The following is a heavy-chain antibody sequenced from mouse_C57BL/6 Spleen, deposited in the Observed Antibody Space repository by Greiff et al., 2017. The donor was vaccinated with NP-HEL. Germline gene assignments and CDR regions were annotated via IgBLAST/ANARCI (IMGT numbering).Heavy chain of an antibody. D-gene: IGHD1-1*01. V-gene: IGHV1-69*01. CDR1: GYTFTSYW. Sequence: QVQLQQSGAELVMPGASVKLSCKASGYTFTSYWMHWVKQRPGQGLEWIGEIDPSDSYTNYNQKFKGKSTLTVDKSSSTAYMQLSSLTSEDSAVYYCALYYYGSSYVMDYWGQGTSVTVSS. CDR3: ALYYYGSSYVMDY. J-gene: IGHJ4*01. CDR2: IDPSDSYT.